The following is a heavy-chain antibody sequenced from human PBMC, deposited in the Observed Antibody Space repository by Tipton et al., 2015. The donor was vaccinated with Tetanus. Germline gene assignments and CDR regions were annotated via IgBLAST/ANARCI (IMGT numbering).Heavy chain of an antibody. J-gene: IGHJ4*02. CDR2: TYYRSKWYN. Sequence: PGLVKPSQTLSLTCAISGDSVSSNSAVWNWIRQSPSRGLEWLGRTYYRSKWYNGYEVSVKGRITINPDTSRNQFSLQLNFVTPEDTAVYYCARCSSGCHHDHWGQGTLVTVSS. D-gene: IGHD6-19*01. CDR3: ARCSSGCHHDH. V-gene: IGHV6-1*01. CDR1: GDSVSSNSAV.